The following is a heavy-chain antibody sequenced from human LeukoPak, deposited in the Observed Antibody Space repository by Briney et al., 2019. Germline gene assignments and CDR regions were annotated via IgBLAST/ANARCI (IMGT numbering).Heavy chain of an antibody. CDR2: INHSGST. Sequence: SETLSLTCAVYGGSFSGYYWSWIRQPPGKGLEWIGEINHSGSTNYNPSLKSRVTISVDTSKNQFSLKLSSVTAADTAVYYCARRGLVSFYTPTGYFDYWGQGTLVTVSS. V-gene: IGHV4-34*01. D-gene: IGHD3-9*01. CDR3: ARRGLVSFYTPTGYFDY. CDR1: GGSFSGYY. J-gene: IGHJ4*02.